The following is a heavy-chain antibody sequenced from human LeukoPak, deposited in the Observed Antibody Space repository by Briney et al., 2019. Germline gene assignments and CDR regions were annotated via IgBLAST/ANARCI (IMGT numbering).Heavy chain of an antibody. D-gene: IGHD4-17*01. CDR1: GGSFSNYA. V-gene: IGHV1-69*04. CDR2: IIPSLGIT. CDR3: AKDPASEIDYGDQNWFDP. Sequence: SVKASCKASGGSFSNYAVIWVRQAPGQGFEWMGRIIPSLGITNRAQKFQDRVTITTDESTSTAYMELSSLRSEDTAVYYCAKDPASEIDYGDQNWFDPWGQGTLVTVSS. J-gene: IGHJ5*02.